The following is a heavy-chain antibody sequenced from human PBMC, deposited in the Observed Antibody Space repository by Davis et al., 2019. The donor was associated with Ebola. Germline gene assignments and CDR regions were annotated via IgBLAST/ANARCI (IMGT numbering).Heavy chain of an antibody. J-gene: IGHJ4*01. CDR1: GFTFSSYW. D-gene: IGHD3-22*01. CDR2: IRSKANNYAT. CDR3: SSWYYGTSGHFSLDF. Sequence: GGSLRLSCAASGFTFSSYWMSWVRQASGKGLEWLGRIRSKANNYATEYAASVRDRFTISRDDSKNTAFLQMNSLKADDTAVYYCSSWYYGTSGHFSLDFWGHGTLVTVSS. V-gene: IGHV3-73*01.